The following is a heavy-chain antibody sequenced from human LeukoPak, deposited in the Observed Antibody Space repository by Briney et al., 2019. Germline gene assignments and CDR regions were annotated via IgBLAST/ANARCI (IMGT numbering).Heavy chain of an antibody. CDR2: INHSGST. D-gene: IGHD3-10*01. V-gene: IGHV4-34*01. Sequence: SETLSLTCAVSGESFSGNYWSWIRQPPGKGLEWIGQINHSGSTNYNPSLKSRVTISVDTSKNEFSLNLKSVTAADTAVYYCARAGWIITSGIDYWGQGALVTVSS. CDR1: GESFSGNY. CDR3: ARAGWIITSGIDY. J-gene: IGHJ4*02.